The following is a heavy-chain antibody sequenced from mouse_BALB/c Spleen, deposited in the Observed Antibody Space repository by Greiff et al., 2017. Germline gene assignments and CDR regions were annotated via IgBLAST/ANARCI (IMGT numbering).Heavy chain of an antibody. CDR1: GFTFSSYC. D-gene: IGHD2-4*01. V-gene: IGHV5-6-3*01. CDR3: ARDTMITTEGWFAY. CDR2: INSNGGST. Sequence: EVQLVESGGGLVQPGGSLKLSCAASGFTFSSYCMSWVRQTPDKRLELVATINSNGGSTYYPDSVKGRFTISRDNARNILYLQMSSLRSEDTAMYYCARDTMITTEGWFAYWGQGTLVTVSA. J-gene: IGHJ3*01.